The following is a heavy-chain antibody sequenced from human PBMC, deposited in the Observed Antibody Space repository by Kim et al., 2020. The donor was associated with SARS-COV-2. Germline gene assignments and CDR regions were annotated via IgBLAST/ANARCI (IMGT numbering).Heavy chain of an antibody. Sequence: SETLSLTCAVYGGSFSGYYWSWIRQPPGKGLEWIGEINHSGSTNYNPSLKSRVTISVDTSKNQFSLKLSSVTAADTAVYYCARAGVPYGSGSYNQVGYFDYWGQGTLVTVSS. J-gene: IGHJ4*02. CDR3: ARAGVPYGSGSYNQVGYFDY. CDR1: GGSFSGYY. V-gene: IGHV4-34*01. D-gene: IGHD3-10*01. CDR2: INHSGST.